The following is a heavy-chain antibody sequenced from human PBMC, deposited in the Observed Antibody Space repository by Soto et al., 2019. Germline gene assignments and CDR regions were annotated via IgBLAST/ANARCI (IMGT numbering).Heavy chain of an antibody. J-gene: IGHJ4*02. CDR2: ISCCGGST. CDR1: GFNFKKFA. CDR3: AKAAGEQWLVPHLDN. V-gene: IGHV3-23*01. Sequence: EVQLLESGGGVVQPGGSLRLSCVASGFNFKKFAMAWVRQAPGEGLEWVSGISCCGGSTSYADSVKGRFSIARDDSKNTLSLQMNRLRVEDTAQYYCAKAAGEQWLVPHLDNWGQGTLVTVS. D-gene: IGHD6-19*01.